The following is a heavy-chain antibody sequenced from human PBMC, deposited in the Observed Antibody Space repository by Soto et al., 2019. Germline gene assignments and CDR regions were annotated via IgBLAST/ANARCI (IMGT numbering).Heavy chain of an antibody. CDR2: INNSGST. D-gene: IGHD3-3*01. J-gene: IGHJ4*02. Sequence: SETLSLTCTVSGGSISSYYWSWIRQPPGKGLEWIGYINNSGSTNYNPSLKSRVTISVDTSRNTLYLQMNSLRADDTAIYYCAKWSYLDYWGQGTRVTVSS. CDR1: GGSISSYY. CDR3: AKWSYLDY. V-gene: IGHV4-59*08.